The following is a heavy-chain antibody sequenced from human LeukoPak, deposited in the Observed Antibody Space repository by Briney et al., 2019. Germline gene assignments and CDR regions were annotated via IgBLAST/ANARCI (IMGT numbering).Heavy chain of an antibody. CDR2: ITHSGST. CDR1: GYSISSDFY. CDR3: VGRLRTYYCDSSGYYYY. V-gene: IGHV4-38-2*01. Sequence: SETLSLTCAVSGYSISSDFYWCWLRQPPGKRVELIGIITHSGSTYYTPSLKSRVTLAVDTSKNQFSLKLTSLTAADAALYYQVGRLRTYYCDSSGYYYYWGQGTLL. J-gene: IGHJ4*02. D-gene: IGHD3-22*01.